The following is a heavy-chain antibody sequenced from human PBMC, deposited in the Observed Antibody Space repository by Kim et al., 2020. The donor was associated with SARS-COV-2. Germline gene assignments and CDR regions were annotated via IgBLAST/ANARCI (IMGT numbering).Heavy chain of an antibody. D-gene: IGHD6-19*01. CDR1: GASVSSGSYY. J-gene: IGHJ5*02. CDR3: ARVHKKFLAVSGPNWFDP. V-gene: IGHV4-61*01. Sequence: SETLSLTCTVSGASVSSGSYYWSWIRQPPGKGLEWIGYIYYSGTTNYNPSLRSRVTISVDTSKNQFSLKLSSVTAVDTAVYYCARVHKKFLAVSGPNWFDPWGQGTLVTVSS. CDR2: IYYSGTT.